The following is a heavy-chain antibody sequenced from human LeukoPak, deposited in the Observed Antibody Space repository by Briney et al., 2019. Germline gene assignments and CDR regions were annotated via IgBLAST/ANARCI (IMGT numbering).Heavy chain of an antibody. D-gene: IGHD6-13*01. CDR3: PESFYSSSWYVY. Sequence: GGSLRLSCAVSGFTLSSYAMRWARQAPGKGLEWVSAISGSGGSTYYADSVKGRFTISRDNSKNTLYLQMNSLRAEDTAVYYCPESFYSSSWYVYWGQGTLVTVSS. CDR1: GFTLSSYA. CDR2: ISGSGGST. J-gene: IGHJ4*02. V-gene: IGHV3-23*01.